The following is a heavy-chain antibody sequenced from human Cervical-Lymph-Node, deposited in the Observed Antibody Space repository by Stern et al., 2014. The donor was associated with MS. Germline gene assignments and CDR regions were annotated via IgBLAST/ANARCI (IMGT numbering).Heavy chain of an antibody. J-gene: IGHJ4*02. CDR1: GGNFSTFD. CDR3: ARGEEYSSSIDY. CDR2: IIPLLGKT. V-gene: IGHV1-69*01. Sequence: QVQLVQSGAEVKRPGSSVKVSCKASGGNFSTFDISWVRQAPGQGLEWMGGIIPLLGKTKYATEFQGRVTIKADDSATTADMELRTLRLEDTAIYYCARGEEYSSSIDYWGQGTLVIVAS. D-gene: IGHD6-6*01.